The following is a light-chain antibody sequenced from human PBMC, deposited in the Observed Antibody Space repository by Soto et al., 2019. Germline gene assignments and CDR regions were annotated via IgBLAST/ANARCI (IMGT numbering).Light chain of an antibody. Sequence: EMVLTQSPGTLSLSPGERATLSCRASQSVSSSYLAWYQQKPGQAPRLLIYDASNRAAGVPYRFRGSGSGTDLPLTISSLKSEDFALYYCQQFHNWPLSFGGGTKVDI. J-gene: IGKJ4*01. CDR3: QQFHNWPLS. CDR2: DAS. V-gene: IGKV3D-20*02. CDR1: QSVSSSY.